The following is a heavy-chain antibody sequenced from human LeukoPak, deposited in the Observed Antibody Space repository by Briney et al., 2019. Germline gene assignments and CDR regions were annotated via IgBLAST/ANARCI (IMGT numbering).Heavy chain of an antibody. J-gene: IGHJ4*02. CDR1: GYTLTELS. Sequence: ASVTVSCKASGYTLTELSMHWGRQAPGKGLEWMGGFDPEEGETIYAQPFQRRVTMTEDTSTDTAYLELTSLRSQDPDVSYSPTDLGYCSSTSCDRAPDYWGAGTLVTVSP. CDR3: PTDLGYCSSTSCDRAPDY. V-gene: IGHV1-24*01. D-gene: IGHD2-2*01. CDR2: FDPEEGET.